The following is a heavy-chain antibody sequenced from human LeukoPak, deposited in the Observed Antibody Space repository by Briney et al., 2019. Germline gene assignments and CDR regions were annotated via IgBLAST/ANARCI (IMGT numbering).Heavy chain of an antibody. CDR1: GFTFSTYA. J-gene: IGHJ4*02. D-gene: IGHD2-15*01. CDR2: ISGSGGDT. CDR3: AKDYCSGGGNCPFPDY. Sequence: PGGSLRLSCATSGFTFSTYAMSWVRQAPGKGLEWVSGISGSGGDTWYADSVKGRFTISRDSSKNTLYLQMNSLRAEDTAVYYCAKDYCSGGGNCPFPDYWGQGTLVTVSS. V-gene: IGHV3-23*01.